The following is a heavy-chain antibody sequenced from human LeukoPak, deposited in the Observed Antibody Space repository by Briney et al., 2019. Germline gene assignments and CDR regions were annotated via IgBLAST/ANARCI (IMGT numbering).Heavy chain of an antibody. Sequence: SETLSLTCTVSGDSISTSNSYWGWIRQPPGKGLEWIGSIYYSGNTYYNASLKSRVTISVDTSKNQFSLQLNSVTPEDTAVYYCARDGEGPGYFDYWGQGTLVTVSS. V-gene: IGHV4-39*02. CDR3: ARDGEGPGYFDY. CDR1: GDSISTSNSY. CDR2: IYYSGNT. J-gene: IGHJ4*02.